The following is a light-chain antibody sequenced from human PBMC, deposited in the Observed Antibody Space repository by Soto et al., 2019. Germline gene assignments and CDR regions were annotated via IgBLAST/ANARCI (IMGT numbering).Light chain of an antibody. CDR2: DVS. CDR1: SSDVGGYNY. CDR3: SSYTSSSTSYV. V-gene: IGLV2-14*01. Sequence: QSVLTQPASVSGSPGQSITISCTGTSSDVGGYNYVSWYQQHPGKAPKLMIYDVSNRPSGVSNPFSGSKSGNTASLTISGLQAEDEADYYCSSYTSSSTSYVFGTGTKLTVL. J-gene: IGLJ1*01.